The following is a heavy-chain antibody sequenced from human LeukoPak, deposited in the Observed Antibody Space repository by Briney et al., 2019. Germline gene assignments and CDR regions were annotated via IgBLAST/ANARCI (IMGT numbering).Heavy chain of an antibody. Sequence: GGSLRLSCAASGFTFSSYAMSWVRQAPGKGLEWVSGISTGGGSTHYAESVKGRFTISRDNSKNTLYLQMNSLRAEDTAVYYCAKARYCSSTSCYVFEYWGQGTLVTVSS. CDR3: AKARYCSSTSCYVFEY. J-gene: IGHJ4*02. CDR2: ISTGGGST. V-gene: IGHV3-23*01. CDR1: GFTFSSYA. D-gene: IGHD2-2*01.